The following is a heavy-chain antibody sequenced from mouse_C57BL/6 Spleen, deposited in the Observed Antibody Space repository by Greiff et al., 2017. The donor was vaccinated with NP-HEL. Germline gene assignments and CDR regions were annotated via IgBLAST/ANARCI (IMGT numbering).Heavy chain of an antibody. CDR1: GYTFTSYW. CDR2: IHPNSGST. D-gene: IGHD1-1*01. CDR3: ARDYGRSHWYFDV. J-gene: IGHJ1*03. Sequence: QVQLQQPGAELVKPGASVKLSCKASGYTFTSYWMHWVKQRPGQGLEWIGMIHPNSGSTNYNEKFKSKATLTVDKSSSTAYMQLSSLTSEDSAVYYCARDYGRSHWYFDVWGTGTTVTVSS. V-gene: IGHV1-64*01.